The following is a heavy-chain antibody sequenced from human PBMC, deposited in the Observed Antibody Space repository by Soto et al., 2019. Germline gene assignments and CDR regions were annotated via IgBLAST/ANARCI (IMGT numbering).Heavy chain of an antibody. D-gene: IGHD3-10*01. J-gene: IGHJ6*02. Sequence: ETLSLTCTVSGGSISSYYWSWIRQPPGKGLEWIGYIYYSGSTNYNPSLKSRVTISVDTSKNQFSLKLSSVTAADTAVYYCARDQGYYGSGSYLHYGMDVWGQGTTVTVSS. V-gene: IGHV4-59*01. CDR2: IYYSGST. CDR3: ARDQGYYGSGSYLHYGMDV. CDR1: GGSISSYY.